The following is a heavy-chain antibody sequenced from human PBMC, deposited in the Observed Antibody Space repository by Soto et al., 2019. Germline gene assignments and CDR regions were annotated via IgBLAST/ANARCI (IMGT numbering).Heavy chain of an antibody. CDR1: GFTFSSYS. J-gene: IGHJ4*02. D-gene: IGHD3-3*01. V-gene: IGHV3-21*01. Sequence: GSLRLSCAASGFTFSSYSMNWVRQAPGKGLEWVSSISSSSSYIYYADSVKGRFTISRDNAKNSLYLQMNSLRAEDTAVYYCARDIPTYYDFWSGSRTLDYWGQGTLVTVSS. CDR3: ARDIPTYYDFWSGSRTLDY. CDR2: ISSSSSYI.